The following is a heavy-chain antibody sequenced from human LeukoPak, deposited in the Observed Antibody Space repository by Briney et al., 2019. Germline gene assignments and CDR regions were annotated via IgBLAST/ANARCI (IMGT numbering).Heavy chain of an antibody. D-gene: IGHD5-12*01. CDR1: GFTFSTYA. V-gene: IGHV3-23*01. Sequence: PGGSLRLSCAASGFTFSTYAMSWVRQAPGKGLEWVSAISGSGGYYADSVRGRFTISRDNSKNTLYLQMNSLRAEDTAVYYCAKHLGYGAFDIWGQGTTVTVSS. CDR2: ISGSGG. CDR3: AKHLGYGAFDI. J-gene: IGHJ3*02.